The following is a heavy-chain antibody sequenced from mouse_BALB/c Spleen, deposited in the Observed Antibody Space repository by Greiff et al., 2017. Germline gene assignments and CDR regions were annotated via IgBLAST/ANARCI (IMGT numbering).Heavy chain of an antibody. Sequence: EVMLVESGAELVKPGASVKLSCTASGFNIKDTYMHWVKQRPEQGLEWIGRIDPANGNTKYDPKFQGKATITADTSSNTAYLQLSSLTSEDTAVYYCARGDGYDDMDYWGQGTSVTVSS. CDR1: GFNIKDTY. J-gene: IGHJ4*01. D-gene: IGHD2-2*01. V-gene: IGHV14-3*02. CDR3: ARGDGYDDMDY. CDR2: IDPANGNT.